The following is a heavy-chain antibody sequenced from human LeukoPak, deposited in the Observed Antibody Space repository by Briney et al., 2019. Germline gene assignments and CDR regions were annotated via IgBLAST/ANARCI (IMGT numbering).Heavy chain of an antibody. D-gene: IGHD5-24*01. J-gene: IGHJ4*02. CDR3: AKDRGWLQFDY. CDR2: IKGDGSNK. Sequence: PGGSLRLSCAASGFTFSSYAMSWVRQAPGKGLEWVADIKGDGSNKLYVDSVKGRFTISRDNTKNSLFLQMNSLTAEDTAVYFCAKDRGWLQFDYWGQGTLVSVSS. V-gene: IGHV3-7*03. CDR1: GFTFSSYA.